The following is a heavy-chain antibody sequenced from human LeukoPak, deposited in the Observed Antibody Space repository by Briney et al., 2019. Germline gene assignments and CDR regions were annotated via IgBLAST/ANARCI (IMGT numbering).Heavy chain of an antibody. D-gene: IGHD5-24*01. J-gene: IGHJ5*02. V-gene: IGHV3-48*03. CDR3: ARSHDGFDH. Sequence: GGSLRLSCSASGFTFSSYEMNWVRQAPGKGLQWVSSISSRAGTIYYADSVKGRFIISRDNVKKSLYLQMTSLRGDATAIYYCARSHDGFDHWGQGALVTVSS. CDR2: ISSRAGTI. CDR1: GFTFSSYE.